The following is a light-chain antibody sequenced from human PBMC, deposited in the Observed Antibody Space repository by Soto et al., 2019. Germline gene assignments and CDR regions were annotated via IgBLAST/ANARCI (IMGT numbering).Light chain of an antibody. Sequence: DIVMTQSPDSVAVSLGERATINCKSSQSVLYSSNNKNYLAWYQQKPGQPPKLLIYWASTRESGVPDRFSGSGSGTDFTLTISSLQADDVAVYYCQQYYNTPWTFGQGTKVEIK. CDR3: QQYYNTPWT. J-gene: IGKJ1*01. V-gene: IGKV4-1*01. CDR1: QSVLYSSNNKNY. CDR2: WAS.